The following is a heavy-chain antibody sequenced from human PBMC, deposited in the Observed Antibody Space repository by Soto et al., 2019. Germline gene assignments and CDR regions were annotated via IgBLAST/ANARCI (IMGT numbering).Heavy chain of an antibody. V-gene: IGHV1-69*13. D-gene: IGHD3-22*01. CDR2: IIPIFGTA. J-gene: IGHJ4*02. Sequence: SVKVSCKASGGTFSSYAISWVRQAPGQGLEWMGGIIPIFGTASYAQKFQGRVTITADESTSTAYMELSSLRSEDTAVYYCARDREYYDSSGYYYPFDYWGQGTLVTVSS. CDR1: GGTFSSYA. CDR3: ARDREYYDSSGYYYPFDY.